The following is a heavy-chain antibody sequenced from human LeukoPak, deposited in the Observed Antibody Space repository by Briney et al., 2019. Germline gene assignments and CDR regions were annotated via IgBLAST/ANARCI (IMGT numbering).Heavy chain of an antibody. CDR3: ARDLAVADTGRWFDP. J-gene: IGHJ5*02. Sequence: SETLSLTCTVSGGAISYYYWNWIRQPPGKGLEWIGYIYYTGNTNYNPSLKSRVTISVDTSKNQLSLKLSSVTAADTAVYYCARDLAVADTGRWFDPWGQGTLVTVSS. CDR2: IYYTGNT. CDR1: GGAISYYY. V-gene: IGHV4-59*12. D-gene: IGHD6-19*01.